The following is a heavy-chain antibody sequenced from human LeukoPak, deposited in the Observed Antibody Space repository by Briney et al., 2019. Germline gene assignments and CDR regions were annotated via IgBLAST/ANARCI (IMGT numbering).Heavy chain of an antibody. D-gene: IGHD3-16*01. CDR1: GFTVSSNY. CDR2: ITWNSDNI. V-gene: IGHV3-9*03. Sequence: GGSLRLSCAASGFTVSSNYMSWVRQAPGKGLEWVSGITWNSDNIEYADSVKGRFTISRDNAKNSLYLQMNSLRAEDMALYYCAKGGGGRLIYYYYMDVWGKGTTVTVSS. CDR3: AKGGGGRLIYYYYMDV. J-gene: IGHJ6*03.